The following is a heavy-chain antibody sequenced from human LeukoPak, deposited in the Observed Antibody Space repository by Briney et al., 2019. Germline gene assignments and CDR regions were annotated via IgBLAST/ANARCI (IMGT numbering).Heavy chain of an antibody. CDR3: ARDTTGTTWGGERNWFDP. D-gene: IGHD1-1*01. V-gene: IGHV3-11*01. J-gene: IGHJ5*02. CDR2: TSSSGSTI. Sequence: GGSLRLSCAASGFIFSDYYMSWIRQAPGKGLEWVSYTSSSGSTIYYADSVKGRFTISRDNAKNSLYLQMNSLRAEDTAMCYCARDTTGTTWGGERNWFDPWGQGTLVTVSS. CDR1: GFIFSDYY.